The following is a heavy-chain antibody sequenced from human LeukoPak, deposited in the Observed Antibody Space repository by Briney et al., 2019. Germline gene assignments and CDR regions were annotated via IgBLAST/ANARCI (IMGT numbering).Heavy chain of an antibody. Sequence: PSETLSLTCAVYGGSFSGYYWSWIRQPPGKGLEWIGEINHSGSTNYNPSLKSRVTISVDTSKNQFSLKLSSVTAADTAVYYCARHRRRYSYGCGGGWFDPWGQGTLVTVSS. J-gene: IGHJ5*02. V-gene: IGHV4-34*01. CDR2: INHSGST. D-gene: IGHD5-18*01. CDR3: ARHRRRYSYGCGGGWFDP. CDR1: GGSFSGYY.